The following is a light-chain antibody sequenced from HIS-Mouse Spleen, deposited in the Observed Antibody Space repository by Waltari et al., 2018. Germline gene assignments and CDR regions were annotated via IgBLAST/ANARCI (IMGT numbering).Light chain of an antibody. CDR3: SSYTSSSTEV. CDR2: DVS. J-gene: IGLJ2*01. Sequence: QSALTQSASVSGSPGQSITISCPGTSSDVGGYNYVSWYQQHPGKAPKLMIYDVSNRPSGVSNRFSGSKSGNTASLTISGLQAEDEADYYCSSYTSSSTEVFGGGTKLTVL. CDR1: SSDVGGYNY. V-gene: IGLV2-14*03.